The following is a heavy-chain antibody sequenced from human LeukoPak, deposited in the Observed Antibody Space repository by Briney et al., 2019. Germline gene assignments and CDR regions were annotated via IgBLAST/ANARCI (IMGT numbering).Heavy chain of an antibody. J-gene: IGHJ5*02. CDR3: ARQEYCSGGSCYTWFDP. D-gene: IGHD2-15*01. CDR1: GYTFTNYT. CDR2: IDTNTGNP. V-gene: IGHV7-4-1*02. Sequence: GASVKVSCKASGYTFTNYTLNWVRQAPGQGLEWMGWIDTNTGNPTYAQGFIGRFVFSLDTSVTTAYLQISSLKASDTAMYYCARQEYCSGGSCYTWFDPWGQGTLVTVSS.